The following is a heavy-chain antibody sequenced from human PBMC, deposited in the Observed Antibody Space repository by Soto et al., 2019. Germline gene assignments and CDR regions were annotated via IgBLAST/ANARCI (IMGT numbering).Heavy chain of an antibody. D-gene: IGHD6-13*01. CDR3: ARDSDSSSWYTGLYGMDV. Sequence: SETLSLTCTVSGGYISSYYWSWIRQPPGKGLEWIGYIYYSGSTNYNPSLKSRVTISVDTSKNQFSLKLSSVTAADTAVYYCARDSDSSSWYTGLYGMDVWGQGTTVTVSS. CDR2: IYYSGST. J-gene: IGHJ6*02. CDR1: GGYISSYY. V-gene: IGHV4-59*01.